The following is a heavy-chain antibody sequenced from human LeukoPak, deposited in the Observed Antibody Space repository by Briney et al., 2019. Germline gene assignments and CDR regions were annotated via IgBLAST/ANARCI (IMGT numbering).Heavy chain of an antibody. CDR1: GYTFTGYY. Sequence: ASVKVSCKASGYTFTGYYMHWVRQAPGQGLEWMGWINPNSGGTNYAQKFQGRVTMTRDTSISTAYMELSSLRSEDTAVYYCARESHYYDSSGYKVPDSYYYYYMDVWGKGTTVTISS. J-gene: IGHJ6*03. CDR3: ARESHYYDSSGYKVPDSYYYYYMDV. CDR2: INPNSGGT. V-gene: IGHV1-2*02. D-gene: IGHD3-22*01.